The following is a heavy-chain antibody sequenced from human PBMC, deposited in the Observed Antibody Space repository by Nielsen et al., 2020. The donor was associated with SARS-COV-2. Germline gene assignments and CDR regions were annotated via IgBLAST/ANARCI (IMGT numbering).Heavy chain of an antibody. J-gene: IGHJ4*02. Sequence: GGSLRLSCAASGFTFSSYAMSWVRQAPGKGLEWVSAISGSGGSTYYADSVKGRFTISRDNSKNTLYLQMNSLRAEDTAVYYCAKVREYDILTGYYGYFDYWGQGTLVTVSS. D-gene: IGHD3-9*01. V-gene: IGHV3-23*01. CDR3: AKVREYDILTGYYGYFDY. CDR1: GFTFSSYA. CDR2: ISGSGGST.